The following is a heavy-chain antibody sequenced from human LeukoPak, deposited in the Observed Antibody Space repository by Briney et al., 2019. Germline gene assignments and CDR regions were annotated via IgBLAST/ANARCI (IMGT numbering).Heavy chain of an antibody. CDR3: AKGHRGYGGYNSDY. D-gene: IGHD5-12*01. CDR2: ISGSGGST. Sequence: PGGSLRLSCAASGFTFSSYAMSWVRQAPGKGLEWVSAISGSGGSTYYADSVKGRFTISRDNSKNTLYLQMNSLRAEDTAVYYCAKGHRGYGGYNSDYWGEGTLVNVSS. J-gene: IGHJ4*02. V-gene: IGHV3-23*01. CDR1: GFTFSSYA.